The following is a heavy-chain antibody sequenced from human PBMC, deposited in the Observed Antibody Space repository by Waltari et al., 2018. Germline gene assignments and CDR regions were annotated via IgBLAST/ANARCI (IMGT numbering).Heavy chain of an antibody. V-gene: IGHV4-39*01. D-gene: IGHD5-18*01. CDR3: ARAWLWPYNAFDI. Sequence: QLQLQESGPGLVKPSETLSLTCTVSGVSISSTTYYWGWIPQPPGKGLEWVGPISFSGSPSYNQSLRSRVTISVDTSKNPFSLTLTSVTAADTAVYYCARAWLWPYNAFDIWGQGTMVTVSS. J-gene: IGHJ3*02. CDR1: GVSISSTTYY. CDR2: ISFSGSP.